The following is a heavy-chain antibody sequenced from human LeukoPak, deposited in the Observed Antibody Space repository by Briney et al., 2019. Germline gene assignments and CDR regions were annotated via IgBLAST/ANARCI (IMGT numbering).Heavy chain of an antibody. CDR2: ISGSGGST. Sequence: GGSLRLSCAASGFTFSSYAMSWVRQAPGKGLEWVSAISGSGGSTYYADSVKGRFTISRDNSKNTLYLQMNSLRAEDTAVYYRAKDLATDIVVVVAASTGGYWGQGTLVTVSS. CDR3: AKDLATDIVVVVAASTGGY. CDR1: GFTFSSYA. V-gene: IGHV3-23*01. D-gene: IGHD2-15*01. J-gene: IGHJ4*02.